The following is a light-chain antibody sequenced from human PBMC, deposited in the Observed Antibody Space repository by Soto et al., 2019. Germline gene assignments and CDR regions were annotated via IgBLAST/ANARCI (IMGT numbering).Light chain of an antibody. V-gene: IGKV1-39*01. CDR3: QQSNIMAT. CDR1: QSISSY. CDR2: AAS. Sequence: DIQMTQSPASLAASVGDRVTITCRASQSISSYVNWYQQKPGKAPKLLIYAASSLQSGVPSRFSGSGSGTGFTLSITTLQPEDFATYFCQQSNIMATFGQGTRLEIK. J-gene: IGKJ5*01.